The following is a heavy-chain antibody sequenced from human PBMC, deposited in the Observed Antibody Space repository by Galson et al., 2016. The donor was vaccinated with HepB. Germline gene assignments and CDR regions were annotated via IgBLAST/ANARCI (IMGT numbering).Heavy chain of an antibody. J-gene: IGHJ4*02. Sequence: SLRLSCAASGFTFSDSYMSWIRQAPGKGLEWVSYISSSGSTIYYADSVTGRFTISRDNAKNSLYLQMNSLRAEDTAMYYCARDVGDSSGYFLYYFDYWGQGTLVTVSS. V-gene: IGHV3-11*01. CDR3: ARDVGDSSGYFLYYFDY. D-gene: IGHD3-22*01. CDR2: ISSSGSTI. CDR1: GFTFSDSY.